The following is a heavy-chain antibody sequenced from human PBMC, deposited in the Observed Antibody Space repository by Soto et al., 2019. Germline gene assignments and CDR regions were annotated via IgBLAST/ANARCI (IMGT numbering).Heavy chain of an antibody. J-gene: IGHJ4*02. CDR2: MNPKSGYT. Sequence: QVQLVQSGAEVNKPGTSVRISCKTSGYTFSNYDINCVRQAAGQGLEWMGWMNPKSGYTGSARNFQGRVTMTRDTSMTTAYMAVSSLRSEDTAMYYCARVMGSVDFWGQGTLVTVSS. CDR3: ARVMGSVDF. V-gene: IGHV1-8*01. D-gene: IGHD1-26*01. CDR1: GYTFSNYD.